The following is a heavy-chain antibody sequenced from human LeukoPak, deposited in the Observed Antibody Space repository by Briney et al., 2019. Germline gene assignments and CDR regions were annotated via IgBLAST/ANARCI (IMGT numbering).Heavy chain of an antibody. V-gene: IGHV4-59*01. CDR1: GGSISSYY. J-gene: IGHJ4*02. CDR2: IYYSGST. D-gene: IGHD6-19*01. Sequence: PSETLSLTCSVSGGSISSYYWSWLRQPPGKGLEWIGYIYYSGSTNYNPSLKSRATISVDPSKNQFSLKLSSVTAADTAVYYCARHRLEYSSESPEYYFDYWGQGTLVTVSS. CDR3: ARHRLEYSSESPEYYFDY.